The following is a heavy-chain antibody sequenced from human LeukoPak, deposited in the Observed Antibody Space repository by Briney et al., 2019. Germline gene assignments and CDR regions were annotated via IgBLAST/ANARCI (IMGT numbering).Heavy chain of an antibody. CDR3: AKGSLGNWYFFDY. Sequence: GGSLRLSCAASGFTFGSFAMSWVRQAPGKGSEWVSTFSRNGRDTYYADSVKGRFTIFRDNSKNTLYLQMNSLRVEDTAVYYCAKGSLGNWYFFDYWGLGTLVTVSS. D-gene: IGHD1-1*01. V-gene: IGHV3-23*01. CDR1: GFTFGSFA. J-gene: IGHJ4*02. CDR2: FSRNGRDT.